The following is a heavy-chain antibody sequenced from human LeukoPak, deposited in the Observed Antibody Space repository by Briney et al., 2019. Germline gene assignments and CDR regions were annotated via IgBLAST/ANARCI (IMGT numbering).Heavy chain of an antibody. J-gene: IGHJ4*02. V-gene: IGHV3-48*01. Sequence: GGSLRLSCAASGFTFSGYAMTWVRQAPGRGLECVSYIDSPTGTIYYADSVKGRFTISRDNAKNSLYLQMNSLRVEDTAVYYCARDLGYGNGLFDYWGQGALVAVSS. CDR3: ARDLGYGNGLFDY. D-gene: IGHD2-8*01. CDR1: GFTFSGYA. CDR2: IDSPTGTI.